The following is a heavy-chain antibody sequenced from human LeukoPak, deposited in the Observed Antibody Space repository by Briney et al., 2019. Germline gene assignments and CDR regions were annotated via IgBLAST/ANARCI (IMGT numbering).Heavy chain of an antibody. CDR3: ARDQGPAAGTSYNWFDP. Sequence: ASLKVSCKASGYSFTSQYMHWVRQAPGQGLEWMGIINPSGGSTSYAQEFQGRITITRDTSTSTVYMELTSLKSEDTAVYYCARDQGPAAGTSYNWFDPWGQGTLVTVSS. CDR2: INPSGGST. D-gene: IGHD6-25*01. J-gene: IGHJ5*02. CDR1: GYSFTSQY. V-gene: IGHV1-46*01.